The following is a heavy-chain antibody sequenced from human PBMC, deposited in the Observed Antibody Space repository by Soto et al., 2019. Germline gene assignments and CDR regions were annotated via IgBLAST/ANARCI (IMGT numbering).Heavy chain of an antibody. CDR1: GFTFSDYY. CDR3: ARDRTTHYDDSGNEY. D-gene: IGHD3-22*01. J-gene: IGHJ4*02. V-gene: IGHV3-11*01. Sequence: GSLRLSCGASGFTFSDYYISWVRQAPGRGLEWFSYISGSGTTIYYADSVKGRFTISRDNAKNSLYLEMNSLRAEDTAVYYCARDRTTHYDDSGNEYWGQGTLVTVYS. CDR2: ISGSGTTI.